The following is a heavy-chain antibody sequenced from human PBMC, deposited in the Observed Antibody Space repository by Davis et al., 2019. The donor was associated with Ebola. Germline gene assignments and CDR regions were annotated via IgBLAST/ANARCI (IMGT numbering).Heavy chain of an antibody. CDR3: ARAYRRYGMDV. J-gene: IGHJ6*02. V-gene: IGHV1-46*01. CDR1: GYTFTLYY. CDR2: INPSVGST. D-gene: IGHD4-11*01. Sequence: AASVKVSCKASGYTFTLYYMHWVRQAPGQGLEWMGIINPSVGSTTYAQKFQGRVTMTRDTSTSTVYMEVNSLRSEDTAVYYCARAYRRYGMDVWGQGTKVTVSS.